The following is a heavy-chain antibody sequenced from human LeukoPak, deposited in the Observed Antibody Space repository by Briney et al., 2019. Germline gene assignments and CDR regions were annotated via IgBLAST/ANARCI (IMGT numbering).Heavy chain of an antibody. CDR3: ARDRSGVAAAGHYFDY. CDR1: GFSFNIYG. D-gene: IGHD6-13*01. V-gene: IGHV3-7*01. Sequence: GGSLRLSCVGSGFSFNIYGMSWVRQAPGKGLEWVANIKQDGSEKYYVDSVKGRFTISRDNAKNSLYLQMNSLRAEDTAVYYCARDRSGVAAAGHYFDYWGQGTLVTVSS. J-gene: IGHJ4*02. CDR2: IKQDGSEK.